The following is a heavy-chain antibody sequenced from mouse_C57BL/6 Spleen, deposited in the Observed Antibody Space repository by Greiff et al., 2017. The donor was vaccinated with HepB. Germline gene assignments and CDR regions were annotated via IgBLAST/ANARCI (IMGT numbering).Heavy chain of an antibody. CDR3: ARTSDRYHWYFDV. Sequence: VQLQQPGAELVKPGASVKLSCKASGYTFTSYWMHWVKQRPGQGLEWIGMIHPNSGSTNYNEKFKSKATLTVDKSSSTAYMQLSSLTSEDSAVYYCARTSDRYHWYFDVWGTGTTVTVSS. CDR1: GYTFTSYW. CDR2: IHPNSGST. D-gene: IGHD2-3*01. V-gene: IGHV1-64*01. J-gene: IGHJ1*03.